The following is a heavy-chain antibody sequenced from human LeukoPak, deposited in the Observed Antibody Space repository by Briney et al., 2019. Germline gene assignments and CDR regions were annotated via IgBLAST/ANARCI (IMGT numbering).Heavy chain of an antibody. CDR1: GFTFSSYA. J-gene: IGHJ4*02. V-gene: IGHV3-23*01. CDR3: AKDHGRQQLVQNFDY. Sequence: GGSLRLSCAASGFTFSSYAMSWVRQAPGKGQEWVSAISGSGGSTYYADSVKGRFTISRDNSKNTLYLQMNSLRAEDTAVYYCAKDHGRQQLVQNFDYWGQGTLVTVSS. D-gene: IGHD6-13*01. CDR2: ISGSGGST.